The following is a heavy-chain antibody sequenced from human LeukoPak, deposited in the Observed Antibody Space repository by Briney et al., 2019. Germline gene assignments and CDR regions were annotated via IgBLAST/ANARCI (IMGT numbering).Heavy chain of an antibody. CDR1: GFTVSGNY. V-gene: IGHV3-66*01. CDR2: VYSGGST. D-gene: IGHD1-26*01. J-gene: IGHJ4*02. Sequence: PGGSLRLSCAASGFTVSGNYMSWVRQAPGKGLEWVSVVYSGGSTFYADSVKGRFTISRDNSKNTLYLQVNSLRVEDTAVYYCAREGRGSYYFDYWGQGTLVTVSS. CDR3: AREGRGSYYFDY.